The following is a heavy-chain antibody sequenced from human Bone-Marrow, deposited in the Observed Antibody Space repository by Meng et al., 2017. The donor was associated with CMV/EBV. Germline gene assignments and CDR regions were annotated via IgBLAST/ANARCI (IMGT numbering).Heavy chain of an antibody. CDR3: EMSDILTGLEGY. V-gene: IGHV3-30-3*01. J-gene: IGHJ4*02. D-gene: IGHD3-9*01. CDR1: GFTFSSYA. CDR2: ISYDGSNK. Sequence: GGSLRLSCAASGFTFSSYAMHWVRQAPGKGLEWVAVISYDGSNKYYADSVKGRFTISRDNSKNTLYLQMNSLRAEDTAVYYCEMSDILTGLEGYWGQGKLVTVSS.